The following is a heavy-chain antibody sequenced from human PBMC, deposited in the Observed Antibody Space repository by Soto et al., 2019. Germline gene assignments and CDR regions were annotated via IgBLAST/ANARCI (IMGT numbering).Heavy chain of an antibody. Sequence: GGSLRLSCAASGFTFSSYGMHWVRQAPGKGLEWVAVISYDGSNKYYADSVKGRFTISRDNSKNTLYLQMNSLRAEDTAVYYCAKDLIAARPGVDYFDYWGQGTLVTVSS. CDR2: ISYDGSNK. CDR1: GFTFSSYG. V-gene: IGHV3-30*18. CDR3: AKDLIAARPGVDYFDY. D-gene: IGHD6-6*01. J-gene: IGHJ4*02.